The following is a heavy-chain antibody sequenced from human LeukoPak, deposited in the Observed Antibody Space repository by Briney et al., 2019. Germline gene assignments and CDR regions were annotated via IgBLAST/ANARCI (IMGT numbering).Heavy chain of an antibody. CDR2: ISQDGSEK. D-gene: IGHD3-16*01. V-gene: IGHV3-7*01. CDR3: AREPTYEGLVY. CDR1: GLTFSNYW. J-gene: IGHJ4*02. Sequence: GGSLRLSRGVSGLTFSNYWLSWVRQAPGKGLEWVATISQDGSEKFYVDSVKGRFSISRDNALSSLYLQMNSLRPEDTAVYYCAREPTYEGLVYWGQGTLVTVSS.